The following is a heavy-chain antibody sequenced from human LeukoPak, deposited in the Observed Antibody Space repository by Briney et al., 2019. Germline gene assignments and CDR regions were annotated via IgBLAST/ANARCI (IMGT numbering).Heavy chain of an antibody. CDR2: IYYGGST. D-gene: IGHD6-13*01. V-gene: IGHV4-31*03. CDR3: ARDKPNIAAAGTGSQALSYAFDI. J-gene: IGHJ3*02. Sequence: PSETLSLTCTVSGGSISSGGYYWSWIRQHPGKGLEWIGYIYYGGSTYYNPSLKSRVTISVDTSKNQFSLKLSSVTAADTAVYYCARDKPNIAAAGTGSQALSYAFDIWGQGTMVTVSS. CDR1: GGSISSGGYY.